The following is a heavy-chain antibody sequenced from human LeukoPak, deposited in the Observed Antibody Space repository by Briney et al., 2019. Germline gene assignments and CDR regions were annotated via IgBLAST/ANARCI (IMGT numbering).Heavy chain of an antibody. D-gene: IGHD7-27*01. CDR3: ARPGLGNYGMDV. J-gene: IGHJ6*02. CDR2: IYYSGST. Sequence: RSSETLSLTCTVSGGSISSYYWSWIRQPPGKGLEWIGYIYYSGSTNYNPSLKSRVTISVDTSKNQFSLKLSSVTAADTAVYYCARPGLGNYGMDVWGQGTTVTVSS. CDR1: GGSISSYY. V-gene: IGHV4-59*08.